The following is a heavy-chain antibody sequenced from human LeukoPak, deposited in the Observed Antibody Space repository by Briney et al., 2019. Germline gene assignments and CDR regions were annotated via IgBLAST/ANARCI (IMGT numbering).Heavy chain of an antibody. CDR3: ARDNPSMYSSGWYGGSAFAY. D-gene: IGHD6-19*01. J-gene: IGHJ4*02. CDR2: ISYDGSNK. V-gene: IGHV3-30-3*01. CDR1: GFTFSSYA. Sequence: PGRSLRLSCAASGFTFSSYAMHWVRQAPGKGLEWVAVISYDGSNKYYADSVKGRFTISRDNSKNTLYLQMNSLRAEDTAVYYCARDNPSMYSSGWYGGSAFAYRGQGTLVTVSS.